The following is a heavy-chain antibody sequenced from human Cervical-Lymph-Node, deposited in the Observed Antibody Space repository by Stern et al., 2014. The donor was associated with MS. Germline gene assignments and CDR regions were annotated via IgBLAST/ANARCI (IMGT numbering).Heavy chain of an antibody. CDR3: ARSWELAFDY. CDR1: GFTFSNYW. V-gene: IGHV3-74*02. J-gene: IGHJ4*02. D-gene: IGHD1-26*01. Sequence: EVQLVESGGGLVQPGGSLRISCAASGFTFSNYWMHWVRHAPGKGLVWVSHINSNGSRTSYADSVKGRFTISGDNAKNTLYLQMNSLRAEDTAVYYCARSWELAFDYWGQGTLVTVSS. CDR2: INSNGSRT.